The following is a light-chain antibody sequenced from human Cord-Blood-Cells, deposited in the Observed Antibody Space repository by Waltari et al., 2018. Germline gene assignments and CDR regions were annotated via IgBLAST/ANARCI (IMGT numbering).Light chain of an antibody. CDR2: EVS. Sequence: QSALTKPASVSGSPGQSITISCPGTSSAVGSYNLVSWYQQHPGKAPKLMIYEVSKRPSVVSNRFAGSKSGNTASLTISGLQAEDEADYYCCSYAGSSTLVFGGGTKLTVL. V-gene: IGLV2-23*02. J-gene: IGLJ2*01. CDR1: SSAVGSYNL. CDR3: CSYAGSSTLV.